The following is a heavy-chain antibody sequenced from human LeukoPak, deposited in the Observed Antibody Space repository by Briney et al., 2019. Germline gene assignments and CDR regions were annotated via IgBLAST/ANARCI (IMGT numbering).Heavy chain of an antibody. V-gene: IGHV1-2*02. CDR1: GYTFTGYY. J-gene: IGHJ3*02. D-gene: IGHD3-9*01. CDR2: INPNSGGT. CDR3: ARDRLRYFDWLLNEGAFDI. Sequence: ASVKVSCKASGYTFTGYYMHWVRQAPGQGLEWMGWINPNSGGTNYAQKFQGRVTMTRDTSISTAYMELSRLRSDDTAVYYCARDRLRYFDWLLNEGAFDIWGQGTMVTVSS.